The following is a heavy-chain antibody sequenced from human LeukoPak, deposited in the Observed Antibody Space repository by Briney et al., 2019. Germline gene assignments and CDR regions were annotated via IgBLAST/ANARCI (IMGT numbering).Heavy chain of an antibody. V-gene: IGHV1-46*01. CDR2: INPSGGST. CDR3: ARDRYYYDSSGYLGY. Sequence: ASVKVSCKASGYTFTSYYMHWVRQAPGQGLEWMGIINPSGGSTSYAQKFQGRVTMTRDTSTSTVYMELSSLRSEDTAVYYCARDRYYYDSSGYLGYWGQGTLVTVSS. J-gene: IGHJ4*02. D-gene: IGHD3-22*01. CDR1: GYTFTSYY.